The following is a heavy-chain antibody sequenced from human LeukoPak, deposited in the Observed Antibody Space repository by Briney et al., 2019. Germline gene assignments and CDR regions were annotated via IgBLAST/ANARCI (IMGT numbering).Heavy chain of an antibody. CDR1: GFTFSSYG. D-gene: IGHD6-19*01. Sequence: PGGSLRLSCAASGFTFSSYGMHWVRQAPGKGLEWVAFIRYDGSNKYYADSVKGRFTISRDNSKNTLYLQMNSLRAEDTAVYYCAKEPTGEQWLYYFDYWGQGTLVTVSS. J-gene: IGHJ4*02. CDR3: AKEPTGEQWLYYFDY. V-gene: IGHV3-30*02. CDR2: IRYDGSNK.